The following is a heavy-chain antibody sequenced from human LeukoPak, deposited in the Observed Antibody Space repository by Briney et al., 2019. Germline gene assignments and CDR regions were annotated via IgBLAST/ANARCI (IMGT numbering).Heavy chain of an antibody. CDR3: ARDAAYYYYYYYMDV. CDR2: IYTSGST. CDR1: GGSISSGSYY. Sequence: SETLSLTCTVSGGSISSGSYYWSWIRQPAGKGLEWIGRIYTSGSTNYNPSLKSRVTISVDTSKNQFSLTLSSVSAADTAVYYCARDAAYYYYYYYMDVWGKGTTVTVSS. V-gene: IGHV4-61*02. D-gene: IGHD2-15*01. J-gene: IGHJ6*03.